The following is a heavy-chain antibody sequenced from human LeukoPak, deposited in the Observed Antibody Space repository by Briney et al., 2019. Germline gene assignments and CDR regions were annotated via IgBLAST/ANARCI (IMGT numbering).Heavy chain of an antibody. CDR3: ARGDSSGYPFDY. D-gene: IGHD3-22*01. V-gene: IGHV1-69*05. CDR2: IIPIFGTV. J-gene: IGHJ4*02. CDR1: GGTFSSYA. Sequence: SVKVSCKASGGTFSSYAISWVRQAPGQGLEWMGGIIPIFGTVNYAQKFQGRVTITTDESTSTAYMELSSLRSEDTAVYYCARGDSSGYPFDYWGQGTLVSVSS.